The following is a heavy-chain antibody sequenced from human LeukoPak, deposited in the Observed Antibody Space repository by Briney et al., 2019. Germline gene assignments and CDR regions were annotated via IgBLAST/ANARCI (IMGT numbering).Heavy chain of an antibody. J-gene: IGHJ4*02. Sequence: ASVKVSCKASGYTFTGYYMHWVRQAPGQGLEWMGRINPNSGGTNYAQKLQGRVTMTRDTSISTAYMELSRLRSDDTAVYYCARALPVYCSGGSCYLYYFGYWGQGTLVTVSS. V-gene: IGHV1-2*06. CDR3: ARALPVYCSGGSCYLYYFGY. CDR1: GYTFTGYY. D-gene: IGHD2-15*01. CDR2: INPNSGGT.